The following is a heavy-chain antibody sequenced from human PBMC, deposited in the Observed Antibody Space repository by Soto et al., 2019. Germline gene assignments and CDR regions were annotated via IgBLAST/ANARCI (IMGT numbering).Heavy chain of an antibody. CDR3: AREFCSGGNCYTYYFDP. Sequence: GGSLRLSCAASGPTFNRYWMHWVRHAPGKGLVWVSHINTDGSNTNYADSVKGRFTISRDNAKSTLFLQMNSLRDEDTAVYYCAREFCSGGNCYTYYFDPWGQGIPVTVSS. D-gene: IGHD2-15*01. CDR1: GPTFNRYW. J-gene: IGHJ5*02. CDR2: INTDGSNT. V-gene: IGHV3-74*01.